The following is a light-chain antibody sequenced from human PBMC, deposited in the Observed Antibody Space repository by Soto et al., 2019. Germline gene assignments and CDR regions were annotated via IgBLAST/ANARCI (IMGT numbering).Light chain of an antibody. CDR1: QSVRRNF. CDR2: GAS. CDR3: QQYEEQSFT. J-gene: IGKJ3*01. V-gene: IGKV3-20*01. Sequence: EIVLTQSPGTLSLSPGERATLSCRASQSVRRNFLAWYQKKPGQAHRFLIYGASSRATGIPDLFSDSGSGTGFTLTISRLEPEDFEVYYCQQYEEQSFTFGPGATVDIK.